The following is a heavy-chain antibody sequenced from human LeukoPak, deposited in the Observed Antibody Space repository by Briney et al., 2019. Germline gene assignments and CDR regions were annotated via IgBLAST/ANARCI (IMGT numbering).Heavy chain of an antibody. D-gene: IGHD3-10*01. Sequence: SETLSLTCTVSGGSISSYYWSWIRQPPGKGLQWIGYVYCSGSTNYNPSLKSRVTISVDTSKNQFSLKLSSVTAADTAVYYCARARGLTYGSGSYRTLRAYYFDYWGQGTLVTVSS. CDR1: GGSISSYY. CDR2: VYCSGST. J-gene: IGHJ4*02. V-gene: IGHV4-59*01. CDR3: ARARGLTYGSGSYRTLRAYYFDY.